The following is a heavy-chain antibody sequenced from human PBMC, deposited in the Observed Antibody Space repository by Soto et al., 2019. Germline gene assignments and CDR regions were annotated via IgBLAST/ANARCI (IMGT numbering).Heavy chain of an antibody. Sequence: GGSLRLSCAASGFTFSSYAMHWVRQAPGKGLEWVAVISYDGSNKYYADSVKGRFTISRDNSKNTLYLQMNSLRAEDTAVYYCARPSRKYCSGGSCTAYFDYWGQGTLVTVSS. CDR3: ARPSRKYCSGGSCTAYFDY. CDR2: ISYDGSNK. V-gene: IGHV3-30-3*01. D-gene: IGHD2-15*01. CDR1: GFTFSSYA. J-gene: IGHJ4*02.